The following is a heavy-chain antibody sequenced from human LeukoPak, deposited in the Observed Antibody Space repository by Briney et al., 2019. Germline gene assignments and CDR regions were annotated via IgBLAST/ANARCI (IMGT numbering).Heavy chain of an antibody. CDR2: ISYDGSNK. V-gene: IGHV3-30*04. D-gene: IGHD3-22*01. J-gene: IGHJ6*04. Sequence: PGRSLRLSCAASGSTFSSYAMHWVRQAPGKGLEWVAVISYDGSNKYYADSVKGRFTISRDNSKNTLYLQMNSLRAEDTAVYYCARDPPGGYDSSGYYYSPPSMDVWGKGTAVTVSS. CDR3: ARDPPGGYDSSGYYYSPPSMDV. CDR1: GSTFSSYA.